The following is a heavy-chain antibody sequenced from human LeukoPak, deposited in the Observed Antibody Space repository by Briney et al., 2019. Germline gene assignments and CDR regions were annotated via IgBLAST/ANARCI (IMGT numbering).Heavy chain of an antibody. Sequence: SETLSLTCTVSGGSISSGGYYWSWIRQPPGKGLEWIGYIYHSGSTYYNPSLKSRVTISVDRSKNQFSLKLSSVTAADTAVCYCARDLSGYSYGWFDYWGQGTLVTVSS. CDR2: IYHSGST. J-gene: IGHJ4*02. CDR3: ARDLSGYSYGWFDY. D-gene: IGHD5-18*01. CDR1: GGSISSGGYY. V-gene: IGHV4-30-2*01.